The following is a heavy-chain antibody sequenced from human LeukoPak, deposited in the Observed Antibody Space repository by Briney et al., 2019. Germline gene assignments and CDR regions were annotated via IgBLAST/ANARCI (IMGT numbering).Heavy chain of an antibody. CDR1: GGTFSIYA. V-gene: IGHV1-69*06. J-gene: IGHJ4*02. CDR2: IIPIFGTA. Sequence: ASVKVSFKASGGTFSIYAISWVRQAPGQGLEWMGRIIPIFGTANYAQKFQGRVTITADKSTSTAYVELSSLRSEDTAVYYCARCVVVPAAKGYYFDYWGQGTLVTVSS. D-gene: IGHD2-2*01. CDR3: ARCVVVPAAKGYYFDY.